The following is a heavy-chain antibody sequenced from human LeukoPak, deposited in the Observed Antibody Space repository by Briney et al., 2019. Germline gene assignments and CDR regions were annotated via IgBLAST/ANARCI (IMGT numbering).Heavy chain of an antibody. CDR2: ISGSGGST. D-gene: IGHD2-21*02. CDR3: AKVVIVVVTAPIDY. J-gene: IGHJ4*02. CDR1: GFTFSSYA. V-gene: IGHV3-23*01. Sequence: GGSLRLSCAASGFTFSSYAMSWARQAPGKGLEWVSAISGSGGSTYYADSVKGRFTISRDNSKNTLYLQMNSLRAEDTAVYYCAKVVIVVVTAPIDYWGQGTLVTVSS.